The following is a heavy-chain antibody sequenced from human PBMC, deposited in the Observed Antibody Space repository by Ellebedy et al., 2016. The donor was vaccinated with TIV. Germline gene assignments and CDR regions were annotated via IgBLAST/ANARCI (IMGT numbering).Heavy chain of an antibody. Sequence: GGSLRLSCAASGFTFNSYWMSWVRQAPGKGLEWVANINQDGSQIYYVDSVKGRFTISRDNAKNSLSLQMNSLRAEDTAVYYCASWGSEAAERGQNYWGQGTLITVSS. CDR1: GFTFNSYW. CDR3: ASWGSEAAERGQNY. CDR2: INQDGSQI. D-gene: IGHD3-16*01. J-gene: IGHJ4*02. V-gene: IGHV3-7*03.